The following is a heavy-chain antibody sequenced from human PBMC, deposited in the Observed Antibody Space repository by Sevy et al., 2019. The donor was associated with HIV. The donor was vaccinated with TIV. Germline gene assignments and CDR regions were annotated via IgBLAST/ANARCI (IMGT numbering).Heavy chain of an antibody. CDR1: PFTFSDYY. Sequence: GGSLRLSCAASPFTFSDYYMSWIRQAPGKGLEWVSYISSSGRTVYYEDSVKGRFTISRDNAKNSLYLQMNSLRAEDTAVYYCARGGLGGSSGWYYFDYWGQGTLVTVSS. D-gene: IGHD6-19*01. J-gene: IGHJ4*02. CDR2: ISSSGRTV. CDR3: ARGGLGGSSGWYYFDY. V-gene: IGHV3-11*01.